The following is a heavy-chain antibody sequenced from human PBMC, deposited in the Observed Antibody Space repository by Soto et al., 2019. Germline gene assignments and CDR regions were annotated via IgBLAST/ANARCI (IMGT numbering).Heavy chain of an antibody. J-gene: IGHJ4*02. CDR2: IYSGGST. CDR1: GFTVSSNY. V-gene: IGHV3-53*04. Sequence: EVQLVESGGGLVQPGGSLRLSCAASGFTVSSNYMSWVCQAPGKGLEWVSVIYSGGSTHYADSVKGRFTISRHNSKNTLYLLMNSLRAEDTAVYYCARDFRPPYGVRCFDYWGQGTLVTVSS. D-gene: IGHD4-17*01. CDR3: ARDFRPPYGVRCFDY.